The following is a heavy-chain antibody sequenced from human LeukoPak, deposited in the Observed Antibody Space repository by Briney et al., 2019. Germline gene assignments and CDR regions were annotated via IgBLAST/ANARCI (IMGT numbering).Heavy chain of an antibody. Sequence: ASVKVSCKASGYTFTSYGISWVRQAPAQGLEGIVWISAYNRNPNYAQNIQGRVTMTPDTSTSTAYMELRSLRSDGTAVYYCARDGAPWFGLRNWFDPWGQGTLVTVSS. CDR2: ISAYNRNP. V-gene: IGHV1-18*01. CDR1: GYTFTSYG. J-gene: IGHJ5*02. D-gene: IGHD3-10*01. CDR3: ARDGAPWFGLRNWFDP.